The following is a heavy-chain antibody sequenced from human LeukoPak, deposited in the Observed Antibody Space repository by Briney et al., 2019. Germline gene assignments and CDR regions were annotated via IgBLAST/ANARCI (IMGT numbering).Heavy chain of an antibody. CDR1: GFTFSDYY. CDR3: ARGPILYYYYGMDV. J-gene: IGHJ6*04. Sequence: PGGSLRLSCAASGFTFSDYYVSWIRQAPGEGLEWVSYISSSSSYTNYADSVKGRFTISRDNAKNSLYLQMNSLRAEDTAVYYCARGPILYYYYGMDVWGKGTTVTVSS. V-gene: IGHV3-11*06. CDR2: ISSSSSYT. D-gene: IGHD2/OR15-2a*01.